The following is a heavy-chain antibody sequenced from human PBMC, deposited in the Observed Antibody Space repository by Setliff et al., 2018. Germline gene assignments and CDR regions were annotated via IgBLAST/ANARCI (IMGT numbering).Heavy chain of an antibody. CDR3: ARVVLRVYNWFDP. Sequence: PSETLSLTCTVSGGSISSHYWSWIRQPPGKGLEWIGSFYYSGSTNYNPSLKSRVTISVDTSKNQFSLKLSSVTAADTAVYYCARVVLRVYNWFDPWGQGTLVTVSS. J-gene: IGHJ5*02. CDR2: FYYSGST. CDR1: GGSISSHY. V-gene: IGHV4-59*11. D-gene: IGHD2-2*01.